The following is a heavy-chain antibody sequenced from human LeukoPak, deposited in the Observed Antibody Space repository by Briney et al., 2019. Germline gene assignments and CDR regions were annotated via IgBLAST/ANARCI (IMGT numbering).Heavy chain of an antibody. Sequence: GGSLRLSCAASGFTFSCYNMNWVRQAPGRGLEWVSYISNSGSAIYYADSVKGRFTISRDNAKNSLYLQMNSLRVEDTAVYYCARGRGAAAHDYWGQGTLVTVSS. V-gene: IGHV3-48*01. D-gene: IGHD2-2*01. CDR3: ARGRGAAAHDY. CDR1: GFTFSCYN. CDR2: ISNSGSAI. J-gene: IGHJ4*02.